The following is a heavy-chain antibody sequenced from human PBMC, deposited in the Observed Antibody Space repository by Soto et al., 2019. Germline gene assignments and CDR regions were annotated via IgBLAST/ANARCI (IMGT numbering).Heavy chain of an antibody. CDR1: GFTFSNYG. CDR3: AREGYDSDGAFDI. V-gene: IGHV3-30*03. CDR2: ISYDGSTK. D-gene: IGHD3-22*01. Sequence: QVQLVESGGGVVQPGRSLRLSCAASGFTFSNYGMHWVRQAPGKGLEWVAVISYDGSTKYYADSVKGRFTISRDNSENTLYLQMNSLRPEDTAVYYCAREGYDSDGAFDIWGQGTMVTVSS. J-gene: IGHJ3*02.